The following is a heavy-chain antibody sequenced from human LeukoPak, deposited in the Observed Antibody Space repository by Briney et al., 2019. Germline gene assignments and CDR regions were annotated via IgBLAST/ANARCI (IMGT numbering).Heavy chain of an antibody. D-gene: IGHD3-22*01. V-gene: IGHV3-74*01. CDR3: VRDWDYLDSGGFYGSNWFDP. J-gene: IGHJ5*02. Sequence: PGGSLRLSCAASGFTFSNYWMHWVRQAPGKGLLWVSRINSDENSTIYADSVKGRFTISRDNAKNTLYLQMNSLRAEDTAVYYCVRDWDYLDSGGFYGSNWFDPWGQGTLVTVSS. CDR2: INSDENST. CDR1: GFTFSNYW.